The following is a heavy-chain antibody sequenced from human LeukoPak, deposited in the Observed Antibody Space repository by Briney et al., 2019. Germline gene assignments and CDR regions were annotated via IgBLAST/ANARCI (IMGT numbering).Heavy chain of an antibody. CDR2: ISSSTYI. V-gene: IGHV3-21*01. CDR1: GFTFSSYS. J-gene: IGHJ4*02. Sequence: GGSLRLSCAASGFTFSSYSMNWVRQAPGKGLEWVSSISSSTYIYYADSVKGRFTISRDNAKNSLYLQMSGLRAEDTAVYYCARVRTFYNWNYVPDFDYWGQGTLVTVSS. CDR3: ARVRTFYNWNYVPDFDY. D-gene: IGHD1-7*01.